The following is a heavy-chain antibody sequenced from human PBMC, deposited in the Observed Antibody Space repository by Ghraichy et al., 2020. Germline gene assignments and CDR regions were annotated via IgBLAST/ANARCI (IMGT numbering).Heavy chain of an antibody. CDR2: VSGSSSSV. CDR3: ARDATSSAWGFDY. Sequence: GGSLRLSCAASGFTFSSYDMNWVRQAPGKGLEWVSYVSGSSSSVYYADSVKGRFTISRDNAKNSLYLQMDSLRDEDTAVYYCARDATSSAWGFDYWGQGALVTVSS. J-gene: IGHJ4*02. D-gene: IGHD6-19*01. V-gene: IGHV3-48*02. CDR1: GFTFSSYD.